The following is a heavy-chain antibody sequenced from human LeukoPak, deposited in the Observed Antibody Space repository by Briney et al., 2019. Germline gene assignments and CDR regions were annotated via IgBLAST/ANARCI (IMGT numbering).Heavy chain of an antibody. CDR1: GFTFSSYA. J-gene: IGHJ5*02. Sequence: PGGSLRLSCAASGFTFSSYAMHWVRQAPGKGLEWVAVISYDGSNKYYADSVKGRFTISRDNSKNTLYLQMNSLRAEDTAVYYCARDRRPYYDFWSGYDNWFDPWGQGTLVTVSS. CDR2: ISYDGSNK. V-gene: IGHV3-30-3*01. CDR3: ARDRRPYYDFWSGYDNWFDP. D-gene: IGHD3-3*01.